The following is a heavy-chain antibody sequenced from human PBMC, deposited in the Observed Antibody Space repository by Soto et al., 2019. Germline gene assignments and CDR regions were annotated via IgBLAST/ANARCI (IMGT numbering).Heavy chain of an antibody. Sequence: GGSLRLSCAPSGFTFSSYGMHWVRQAPGKGLEWVAVIWYDGSNKYYADSVKGRFTISRDNSKNTLYLQMNSLRAEDTAVYYCARGLRAAAVADYYYYYYMDVWGKGTTVTVSS. CDR2: IWYDGSNK. D-gene: IGHD6-13*01. CDR3: ARGLRAAAVADYYYYYYMDV. J-gene: IGHJ6*03. CDR1: GFTFSSYG. V-gene: IGHV3-33*01.